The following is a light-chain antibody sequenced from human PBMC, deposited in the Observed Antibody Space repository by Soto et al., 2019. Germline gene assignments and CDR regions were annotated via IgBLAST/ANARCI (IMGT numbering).Light chain of an antibody. Sequence: DIQMTQSPSSLSASVGDRVTITCRASQSISSSLNWYQQKPGKAPNLLIYTASFLQGGVPSRFNGSGSGTDFNLTITSLQREDFATYSCQQSYRTPYTFGQGTKVEIK. CDR1: QSISSS. CDR2: TAS. V-gene: IGKV1-39*01. CDR3: QQSYRTPYT. J-gene: IGKJ2*01.